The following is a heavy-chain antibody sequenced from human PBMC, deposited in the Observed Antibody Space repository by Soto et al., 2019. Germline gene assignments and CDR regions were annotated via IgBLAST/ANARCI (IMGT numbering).Heavy chain of an antibody. CDR1: GFRFSIYS. V-gene: IGHV3-48*02. CDR3: ARSVEGHFDY. Sequence: EVQLVESGGNLVQPGGSLRLSCAASGFRFSIYSMNWVRQAPGKGLEWSAYITSDTKTIKYAETVRGRFTISRDNGKNSVYLQMNSRRDEDTAVYYCARSVEGHFDYWGQGTVVTVSA. J-gene: IGHJ4*02. CDR2: ITSDTKTI. D-gene: IGHD6-19*01.